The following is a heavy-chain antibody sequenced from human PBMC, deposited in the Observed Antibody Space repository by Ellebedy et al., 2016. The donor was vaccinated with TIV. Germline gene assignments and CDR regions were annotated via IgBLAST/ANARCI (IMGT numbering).Heavy chain of an antibody. CDR1: GGTFSSYA. V-gene: IGHV1-69*04. J-gene: IGHJ4*02. CDR3: ARAEDTAMVFDY. CDR2: IIPSVGIA. Sequence: AASVKVSCKASGGTFSSYAISWVRQAPGQGLEWMGRIIPSVGIANYAQKFQGRVTITADKSTSTAYMELSSLRSEDTGVYYCARAEDTAMVFDYWGQGTLVTVSS. D-gene: IGHD5-18*01.